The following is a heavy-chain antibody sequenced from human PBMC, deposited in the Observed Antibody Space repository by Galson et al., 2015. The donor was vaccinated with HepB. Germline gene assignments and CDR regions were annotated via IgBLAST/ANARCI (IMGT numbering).Heavy chain of an antibody. CDR1: GFTFSNYA. D-gene: IGHD5-24*01. V-gene: IGHV3-23*01. CDR3: AKDSLQYALDI. CDR2: IGGATSRT. J-gene: IGHJ3*02. Sequence: SLRLSCAASGFTFSNYAMNWVRQTPGKGLEWVSVIGGATSRTDYADSVKGWFTVSRDNSKNTLYLQMNSLRGEDTAVYYCAKDSLQYALDIWGQGTMVTVSS.